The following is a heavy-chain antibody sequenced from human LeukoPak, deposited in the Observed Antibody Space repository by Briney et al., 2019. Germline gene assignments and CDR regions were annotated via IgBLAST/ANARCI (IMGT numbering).Heavy chain of an antibody. J-gene: IGHJ6*03. CDR1: GYTFTSYD. V-gene: IGHV1-8*03. Sequence: ASVKVSCKASGYTFTSYDINWVRQAPGQGLEWMGWMNPNSGNTGYAQKFQGRVTITRNTSISTAYMELSRLRSDDTAVYYCATSPSRHHYYYYYYMDVWGKGTTVTVSS. CDR3: ATSPSRHHYYYYYYMDV. CDR2: MNPNSGNT.